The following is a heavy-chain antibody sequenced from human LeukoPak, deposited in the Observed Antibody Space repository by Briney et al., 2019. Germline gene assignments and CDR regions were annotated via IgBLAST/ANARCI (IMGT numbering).Heavy chain of an antibody. D-gene: IGHD1-26*01. V-gene: IGHV4-30-4*08. CDR3: ARDWRPGSSLDY. J-gene: IGHJ4*02. CDR2: IYYSGST. CDR1: GGSISSGDHY. Sequence: SETLSLTCTVSGGSISSGDHYWSWIRQPPGKGLEWIGYIYYSGSTYYNPSLKSRVTILVDTSKNQFFLKLSSVTAADTAVYYCARDWRPGSSLDYWGQGTLVTVSS.